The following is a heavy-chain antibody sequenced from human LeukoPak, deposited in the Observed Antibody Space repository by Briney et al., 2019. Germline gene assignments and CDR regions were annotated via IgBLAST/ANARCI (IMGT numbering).Heavy chain of an antibody. CDR3: ARGRYYYDSSGYYPY. J-gene: IGHJ4*02. V-gene: IGHV1-2*02. D-gene: IGHD3-22*01. CDR2: INPNSGGT. Sequence: GASVKVSCKASGYTFTSYGISWVRQAPGQGLEWMGWINPNSGGTNYAQKFQGRVTMTRDTSISTAYMELSRLRSDDTAVYYCARGRYYYDSSGYYPYWGQGTLVTVSS. CDR1: GYTFTSYG.